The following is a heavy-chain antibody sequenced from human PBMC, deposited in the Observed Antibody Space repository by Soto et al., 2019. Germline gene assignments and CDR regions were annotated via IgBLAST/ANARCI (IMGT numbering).Heavy chain of an antibody. CDR1: GFTFKNYG. CDR3: AKYGRVEATGAFDC. Sequence: QMQLVESGGGVVQAGRSLRLSCVASGFTFKNYGMHWVRQAPGRGLEWVAVVSSDGTDQYYADSVRGRFTISRDNSKNTLYLQLNSLRAEDTAVFYCAKYGRVEATGAFDCLGQGTLVTVSS. J-gene: IGHJ4*02. V-gene: IGHV3-30*18. CDR2: VSSDGTDQ. D-gene: IGHD1-26*01.